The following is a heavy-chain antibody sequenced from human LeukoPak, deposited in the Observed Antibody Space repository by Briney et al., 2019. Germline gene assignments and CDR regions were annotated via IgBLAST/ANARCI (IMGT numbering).Heavy chain of an antibody. CDR1: GYTFTSYD. CDR3: ARANYYDSSGYYYFDY. CDR2: MNPNSGNT. V-gene: IGHV1-8*01. J-gene: IGHJ4*02. D-gene: IGHD3-22*01. Sequence: GASVKVSCKASGYTFTSYDINWVRQAAGQGLEWMGWMNPNSGNTGYAQKFQGRVTITRDTSASTAYMELSSLRSEDMAVYYCARANYYDSSGYYYFDYWGQGTLVTVSS.